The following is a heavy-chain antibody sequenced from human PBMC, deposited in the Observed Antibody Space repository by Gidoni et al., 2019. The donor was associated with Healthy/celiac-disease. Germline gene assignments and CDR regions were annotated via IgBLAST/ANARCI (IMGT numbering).Heavy chain of an antibody. CDR3: AKETGTTGYFYYYYYMDV. D-gene: IGHD1-7*01. Sequence: QVQLVESGGGVVQPGRSLRLSCAASGFTFSSYGMHWVRQAPGKGLEWVAVISYDGSNKYYADSVKGRFTISRDNSKNTLYLQMNSLRAEDTAVYYCAKETGTTGYFYYYYYMDVWGKGTTVTVSS. V-gene: IGHV3-30*18. CDR2: ISYDGSNK. CDR1: GFTFSSYG. J-gene: IGHJ6*03.